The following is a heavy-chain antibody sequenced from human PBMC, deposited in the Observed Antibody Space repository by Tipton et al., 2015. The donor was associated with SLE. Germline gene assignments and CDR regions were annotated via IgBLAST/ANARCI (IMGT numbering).Heavy chain of an antibody. V-gene: IGHV3-48*01. D-gene: IGHD3-3*01. CDR2: ISSSSSTI. CDR1: GFTFSSYS. CDR3: ARGSYDLWSGYYYYYYYMDV. J-gene: IGHJ6*03. Sequence: SLRLSCAASGFTFSSYSMNWVRQAPGKGLEWVSYISSSSSTIYYADSVKGRFTISRDNAKNSLYLQMNSLRAEDTAVYYCARGSYDLWSGYYYYYYYMDVWGKGTTVTISS.